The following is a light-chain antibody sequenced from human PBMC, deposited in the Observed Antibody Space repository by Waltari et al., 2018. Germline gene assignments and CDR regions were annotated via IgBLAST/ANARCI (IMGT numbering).Light chain of an antibody. CDR3: QQYYSGLT. V-gene: IGKV4-1*01. J-gene: IGKJ4*01. CDR2: WAS. Sequence: DIVMTQSPDSLSLSMGDRATINCKPSQTILYNANNKNYLSCDQQKPGQPPKLLIYWASTRDSGVPDRFSGSVSGTDFTLAISSLQAEDVAVYYCQQYYSGLTFGGGTRVEIK. CDR1: QTILYNANNKNY.